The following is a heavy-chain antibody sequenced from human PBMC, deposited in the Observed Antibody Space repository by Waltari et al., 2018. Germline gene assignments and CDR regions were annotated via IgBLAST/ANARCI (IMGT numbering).Heavy chain of an antibody. CDR2: MNPNSGNT. V-gene: IGHV1-8*01. J-gene: IGHJ4*02. CDR3: ARATILRRITIFGVVPDGFDY. CDR1: GYTFTSYD. Sequence: QVQLVQSGAEVKKPGASVKVSCKASGYTFTSYDINWVRQATGQGLEWMGWMNPNSGNTGYAQKFQGRVTMTRNTSISTAYMELSSLRSEDTAVYYCARATILRRITIFGVVPDGFDYWGQGTLVTVSS. D-gene: IGHD3-3*01.